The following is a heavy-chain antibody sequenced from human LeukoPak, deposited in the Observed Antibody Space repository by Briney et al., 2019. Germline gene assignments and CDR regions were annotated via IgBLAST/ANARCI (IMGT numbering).Heavy chain of an antibody. D-gene: IGHD4-17*01. CDR3: ATSGATTVTSWGGSWFDP. Sequence: SETLSLTCAVSGVSISSYYWTWIRQPPGKGLEWIGYIYYTGISNYNPSLKSRVTISVDTSKNQFSLTLSSVTAADTAVYYCATSGATTVTSWGGSWFDPWGQGTLVTVSS. J-gene: IGHJ5*02. V-gene: IGHV4-59*01. CDR1: GVSISSYY. CDR2: IYYTGIS.